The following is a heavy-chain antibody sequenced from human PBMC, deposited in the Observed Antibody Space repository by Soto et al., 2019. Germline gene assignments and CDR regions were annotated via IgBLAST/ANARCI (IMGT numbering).Heavy chain of an antibody. V-gene: IGHV3-23*01. CDR1: GFSFSSCA. CDR3: AKVYSDFWRGYPFYFDY. CDR2: ISGGGGTT. Sequence: AGGSLRLSCAASGFSFSSCAMSWVRQAPGKGLEWVSTISGGGGTTYYADSVKGRFTISRDNSKNTLYLQMNSLRAEDTAVYYCAKVYSDFWRGYPFYFDYWGQGTLVTVSS. J-gene: IGHJ4*02. D-gene: IGHD3-3*01.